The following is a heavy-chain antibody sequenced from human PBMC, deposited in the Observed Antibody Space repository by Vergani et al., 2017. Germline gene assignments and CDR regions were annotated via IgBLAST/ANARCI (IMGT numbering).Heavy chain of an antibody. D-gene: IGHD2-15*01. CDR2: ISYDGTEK. CDR1: GFSFGNYA. J-gene: IGHJ4*02. Sequence: QVQLVESGGGVVQPGRSLRLSCAASGFSFGNYAMHWVRQAPGKGLEWVGGISYDGTEKKYADSVNGRFTISRDNSKKMMSLQMNSLRVEDTAVYYCARGGKGIIMVVPSTHLWGQGTQVSVS. V-gene: IGHV3-30-3*01. CDR3: ARGGKGIIMVVPSTHL.